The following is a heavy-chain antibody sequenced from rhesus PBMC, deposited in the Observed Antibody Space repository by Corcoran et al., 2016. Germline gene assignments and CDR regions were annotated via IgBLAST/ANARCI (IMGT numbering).Heavy chain of an antibody. D-gene: IGHD6-31*01. CDR2: IINGSDTT. V-gene: IGHV3-178*01. CDR1: GFTFSDYY. Sequence: EVQLVEPGGGLAKPGGSLRLSCAASGFTFSDYYRDWVRQAPRKGLERSSRIINGSDTTWYADSVKGRFTISRENAKNTLYFQMNSLGAEDTAVYYCARTSGYSSGWDDYWGQGVLVTVSS. CDR3: ARTSGYSSGWDDY. J-gene: IGHJ4*01.